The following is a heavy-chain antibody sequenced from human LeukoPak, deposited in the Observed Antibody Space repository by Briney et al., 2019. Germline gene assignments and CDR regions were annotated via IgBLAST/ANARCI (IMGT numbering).Heavy chain of an antibody. V-gene: IGHV3-23*01. Sequence: GGSLRLSCAASGFTFSSYAMSWVRQAPGKGLEWVSAISGSGGSTYYADSAEGRFTISRDNSKNTLYLQMNSLRAEDTAVYYCAKSNSQIYYTNGVCYSGGDYFDYWGQGTLVTVSS. CDR3: AKSNSQIYYTNGVCYSGGDYFDY. CDR2: ISGSGGST. CDR1: GFTFSSYA. J-gene: IGHJ4*02. D-gene: IGHD2-8*01.